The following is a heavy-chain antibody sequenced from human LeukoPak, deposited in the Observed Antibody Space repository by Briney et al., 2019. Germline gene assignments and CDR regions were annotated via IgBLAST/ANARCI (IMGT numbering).Heavy chain of an antibody. CDR1: GFSFSNSE. J-gene: IGHJ4*01. V-gene: IGHV3-48*03. CDR3: ASLPFVDLSFDH. D-gene: IGHD3-9*01. Sequence: GGSLRLSCTASGFSFSNSEMNWVRQAPGKGLEWVSYISSHSSSIYYADSVKGRFTISRDNANNSLYLQMASLRAEDTAVYYCASLPFVDLSFDHCGRGALVTVSS. CDR2: ISSHSSSI.